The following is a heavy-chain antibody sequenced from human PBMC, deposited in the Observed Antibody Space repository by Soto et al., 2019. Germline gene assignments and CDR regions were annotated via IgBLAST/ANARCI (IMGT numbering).Heavy chain of an antibody. Sequence: HPGGSLRLSCAASGFTFSSYSMNWVRQAPGKGLEWVSYISSSSSTIYYADSVKGRFTISRDNAKNPLYLQMNSLRDEDTAVYYCARGWIDYYDSSGYYLNAFDIWGQGTMVTVSS. V-gene: IGHV3-48*02. D-gene: IGHD3-22*01. CDR3: ARGWIDYYDSSGYYLNAFDI. CDR2: ISSSSSTI. J-gene: IGHJ3*02. CDR1: GFTFSSYS.